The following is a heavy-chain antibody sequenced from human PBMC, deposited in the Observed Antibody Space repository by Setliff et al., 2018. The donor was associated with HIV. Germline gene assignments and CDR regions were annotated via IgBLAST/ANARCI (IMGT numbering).Heavy chain of an antibody. CDR3: ARRRSSGWYHYFDY. J-gene: IGHJ4*02. Sequence: SETLSLTCAVYGVPLKPYYWNWIRQSSGNGLEWIGESSHSGSTYYNPSLKSRVTISVDTSKNQFSLKLSSVTAADTAVYYCARRRSSGWYHYFDYWGQGTLVTVSS. V-gene: IGHV4-34*01. CDR1: GVPLKPYY. D-gene: IGHD6-19*01. CDR2: SSHSGST.